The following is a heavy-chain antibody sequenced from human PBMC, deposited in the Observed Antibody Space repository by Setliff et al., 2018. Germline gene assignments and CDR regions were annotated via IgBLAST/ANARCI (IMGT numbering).Heavy chain of an antibody. CDR1: GYTFSNYG. CDR2: ISAYTGNT. J-gene: IGHJ4*02. V-gene: IGHV1-18*01. D-gene: IGHD2-2*01. CDR3: SRLVRYCTTTSCQGASGAEF. Sequence: ASVKVSCKASGYTFSNYGITWVRQAPGQGLEWMGWISAYTGNTKFAQKFQGRVTMTTDTSTTTAYLELRSLTSDDTAVYYCSRLVRYCTTTSCQGASGAEFWGQGTLVTVSS.